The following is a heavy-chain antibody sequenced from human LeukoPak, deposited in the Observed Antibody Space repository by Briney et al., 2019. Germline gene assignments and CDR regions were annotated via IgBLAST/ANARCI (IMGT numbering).Heavy chain of an antibody. D-gene: IGHD6-6*01. J-gene: IGHJ6*02. Sequence: VASVKVSCKTSGDTFSSYAFTWVRKAPGRGLEWMGGLIPIFGTPNYPQKFQGRVSITADESTTTIYMGLSSLTSEDTAVYYCARDLEAARRRYYFAMDVWGQGTTVTVSS. CDR3: ARDLEAARRRYYFAMDV. CDR2: LIPIFGTP. V-gene: IGHV1-69*13. CDR1: GDTFSSYA.